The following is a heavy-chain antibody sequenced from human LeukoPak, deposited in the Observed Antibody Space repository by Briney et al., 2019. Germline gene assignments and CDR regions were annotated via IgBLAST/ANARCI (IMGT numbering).Heavy chain of an antibody. J-gene: IGHJ4*02. CDR1: GYTFTDYY. CDR3: ARERDYYAF. CDR2: INPKSGDT. V-gene: IGHV1-2*02. Sequence: GASVKVSCKASGYTFTDYYMHWVRQAPGQGLEWMGWINPKSGDTRYAQKFQGRVTMTRDTSITTAYMDLSSLRSDDTAVYYCARERDYYAFWGQGTLVTVSS.